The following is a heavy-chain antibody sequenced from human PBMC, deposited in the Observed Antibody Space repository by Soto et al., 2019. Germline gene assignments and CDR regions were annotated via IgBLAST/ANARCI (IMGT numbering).Heavy chain of an antibody. V-gene: IGHV3-33*08. CDR1: GFTFSNYA. CDR2: TWHDGSNK. D-gene: IGHD3-3*02. J-gene: IGHJ5*02. CDR3: VRDRHRLQTSTLGWFET. Sequence: QVQLVESGGGVVQPGRSLRLSCAASGFTFSNYAMHWVRQTPGKALEWVAITWHDGSNKDYGDSVKGRFTISRDNSKNTLYLQMNSLRAEDTAVYYCVRDRHRLQTSTLGWFETWGQGTQVTVSS.